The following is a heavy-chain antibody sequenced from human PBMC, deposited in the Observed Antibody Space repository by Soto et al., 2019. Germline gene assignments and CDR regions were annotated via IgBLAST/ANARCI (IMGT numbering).Heavy chain of an antibody. CDR1: GFTFSYYT. V-gene: IGHV3-23*01. D-gene: IGHD2-2*01. CDR3: AVPVPAATHYDYYDMDV. J-gene: IGHJ6*02. Sequence: EVQLLESGGGLVQPGGSLRLSCAASGFTFSYYTMSWVRQAPGKGLEWVSGISGSGDTIYYADSVKGRFTISRDNSKNTLYLQINSLRVDDTAVYYCAVPVPAATHYDYYDMDVWGQGTTVTVSS. CDR2: ISGSGDTI.